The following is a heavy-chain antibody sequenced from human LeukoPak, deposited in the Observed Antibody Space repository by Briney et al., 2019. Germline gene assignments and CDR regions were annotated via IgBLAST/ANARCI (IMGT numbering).Heavy chain of an antibody. V-gene: IGHV3-48*03. J-gene: IGHJ4*02. CDR3: ARDHRHYGSGTYYSVRAQGIDY. D-gene: IGHD3-10*01. CDR1: GFTFSSYE. Sequence: GGSLRLSCTASGFTFSSYEMNWVRQAPGKGPEWISYISRTGTVIYYADSVKGRFTISRDNAKNSLFLRMPDVRVEDTAVYYCARDHRHYGSGTYYSVRAQGIDYWGQGTLVTVSS. CDR2: ISRTGTVI.